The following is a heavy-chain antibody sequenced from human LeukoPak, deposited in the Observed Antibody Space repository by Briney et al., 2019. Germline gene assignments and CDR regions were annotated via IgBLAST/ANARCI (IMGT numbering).Heavy chain of an antibody. CDR1: GYTFTGYY. CDR3: ARVPRRQTARDYYYYYYMDV. Sequence: ASVKVSCKASGYTFTGYYMHWVRQAPGQGLEWMGWINPNSGGTNYAQKFQGRVTMTRDTSISTAYMELSRLRSDDTAVYYCARVPRRQTARDYYYYYYMDVWGKGTTVTVSS. V-gene: IGHV1-2*02. J-gene: IGHJ6*03. CDR2: INPNSGGT.